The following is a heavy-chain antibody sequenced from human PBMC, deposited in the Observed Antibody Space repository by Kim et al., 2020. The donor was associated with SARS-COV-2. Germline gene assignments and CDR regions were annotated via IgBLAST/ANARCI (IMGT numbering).Heavy chain of an antibody. CDR2: INTNTGNP. J-gene: IGHJ4*02. D-gene: IGHD2-15*01. V-gene: IGHV7-4-1*02. CDR3: VRGSSRGDN. Sequence: ASVKVSCKASGYTFTNYGMIWVRQAPGQGLEWMGWINTNTGNPTYAQGFTGRFVFSLDTSVSTAYLQINSLKAEDTAVYYCVRGSSRGDNWGQGTLVTVS. CDR1: GYTFTNYG.